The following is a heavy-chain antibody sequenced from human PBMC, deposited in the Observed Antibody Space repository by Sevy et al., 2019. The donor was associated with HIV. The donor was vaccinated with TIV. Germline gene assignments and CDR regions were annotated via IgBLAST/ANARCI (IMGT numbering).Heavy chain of an antibody. J-gene: IGHJ6*02. D-gene: IGHD2-15*01. CDR3: AREGGYCSGGSCYPWYYYGMDV. CDR1: GFTVSSNY. Sequence: GGSLRLSCAASGFTVSSNYMSWVRQAPGKGLEWVSVIYSGGSTYYADSVKGRFTISRDNSKNTLYLQMNSLRAEDTAVYYCAREGGYCSGGSCYPWYYYGMDVWGQGTMVTVSS. CDR2: IYSGGST. V-gene: IGHV3-53*01.